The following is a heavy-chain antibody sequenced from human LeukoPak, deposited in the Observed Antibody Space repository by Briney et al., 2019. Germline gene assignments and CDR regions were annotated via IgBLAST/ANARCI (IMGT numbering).Heavy chain of an antibody. D-gene: IGHD6-19*01. CDR1: GGSISSGDYY. Sequence: TSETLSLTCTVSGGSISSGDYYWSWIRQPPGKGLEWIGRIYTSGSTNYNPSLKSRVTMSVDTSKNQFSLKLSSVTAADTAVYYCARELQYSSGCIDYWGQGTLVTVSS. CDR2: IYTSGST. J-gene: IGHJ4*02. CDR3: ARELQYSSGCIDY. V-gene: IGHV4-61*02.